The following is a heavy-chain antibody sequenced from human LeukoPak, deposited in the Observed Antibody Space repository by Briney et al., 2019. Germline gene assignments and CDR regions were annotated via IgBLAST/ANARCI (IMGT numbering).Heavy chain of an antibody. CDR3: ALGYCNSTSCYTGDY. CDR1: GYTFTSYG. D-gene: IGHD2-2*02. Sequence: ASVKVSCKVSGYTFTSYGISWVRQAPGQGLEWMGWISAYNGNTNYAQKLQGRVTMTTDTSTSTAYMELRSLRSDDTAVYYCALGYCNSTSCYTGDYWGQGTLVTVSS. V-gene: IGHV1-18*01. CDR2: ISAYNGNT. J-gene: IGHJ4*02.